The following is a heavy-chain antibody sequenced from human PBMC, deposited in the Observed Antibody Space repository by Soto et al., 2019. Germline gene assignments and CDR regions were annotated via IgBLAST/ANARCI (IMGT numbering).Heavy chain of an antibody. J-gene: IGHJ4*02. CDR1: VFTFSSYT. CDR3: AKDLSRSFDY. Sequence: LVGSLRLSIADSVFTFSSYTMSWVRLAPGKGLEWGSAISGSGGSTYYADSVKGRFTISRDNFKNTLYLQMNSLRAEDTAVYYCAKDLSRSFDYWGQGTLVTDS. CDR2: ISGSGGST. V-gene: IGHV3-23*01.